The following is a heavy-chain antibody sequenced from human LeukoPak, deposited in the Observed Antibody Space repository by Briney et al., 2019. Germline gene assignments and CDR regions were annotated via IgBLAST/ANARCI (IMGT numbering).Heavy chain of an antibody. D-gene: IGHD2-2*01. V-gene: IGHV3-30*18. CDR1: GFTFSSYG. J-gene: IGHJ4*02. CDR2: ISYDGSNK. CDR3: AKVQRYQLLRGYFDY. Sequence: GGSLRLSCAASGFTFSSYGMHWVRQAPGKGLEWVAVISYDGSNKYYADSVKGRFTISRDNSKNTLYLQMNSLRAEDTAVYYCAKVQRYQLLRGYFDYRGQGTLVTVSS.